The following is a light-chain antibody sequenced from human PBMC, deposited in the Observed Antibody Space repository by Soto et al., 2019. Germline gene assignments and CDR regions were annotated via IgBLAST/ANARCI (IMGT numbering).Light chain of an antibody. CDR3: QQYASSKT. V-gene: IGKV3-20*01. J-gene: IGKJ1*01. CDR2: GAS. CDR1: QSVGRNY. Sequence: EIVLTQSPGTLSLSPGERATLSCRASQSVGRNYLAWYQQKPGQAPRLLISGASSRATGIPDRFSGNGSGTDFTLTISRLEPEDFAVYYCQQYASSKTFGQGTKVEIK.